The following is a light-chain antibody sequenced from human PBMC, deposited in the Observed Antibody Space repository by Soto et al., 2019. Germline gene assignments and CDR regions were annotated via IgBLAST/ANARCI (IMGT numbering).Light chain of an antibody. CDR1: SSDDGGYNY. CDR3: SSYTSSRPLGV. J-gene: IGLJ3*02. V-gene: IGLV2-14*01. CDR2: DVS. Sequence: QSALTQPASVSGSPGQSITISCTGTSSDDGGYNYVSWYQQHPGKAPKLMIYDVSNRPSGVSNRFSGSKSGNTASLTISGRQAEDEADYYCSSYTSSRPLGVFGGGTKLTVL.